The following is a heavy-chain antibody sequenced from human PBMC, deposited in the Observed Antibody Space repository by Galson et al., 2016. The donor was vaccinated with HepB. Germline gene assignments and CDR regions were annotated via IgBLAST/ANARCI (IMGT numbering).Heavy chain of an antibody. V-gene: IGHV3-9*01. CDR2: ISWNSANM. CDR3: AKAIRIAATGTTHFDS. D-gene: IGHD6-13*01. CDR1: GFTFDDFA. J-gene: IGHJ4*02. Sequence: SLRLSCAASGFTFDDFAMHWVRQPPGKGLEWVSGISWNSANMAYVDPVKGRFTISRDNAKQSLYLEMNSLRTEDTAFYFCAKAIRIAATGTTHFDSWGQGTLITVSS.